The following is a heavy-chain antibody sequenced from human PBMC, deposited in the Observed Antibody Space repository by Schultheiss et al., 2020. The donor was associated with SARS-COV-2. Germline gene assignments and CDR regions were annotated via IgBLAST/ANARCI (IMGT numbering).Heavy chain of an antibody. Sequence: GSLRLSCAVYGGSFSGYYWSWIRQHPGKGLEWIGYIYYSGSTNYNPSLKSRVTISGDTSKNQFSLKLSSVTAADTAVYYCARGYSGYDPYYYYYGMDVWGQGTTVTVAS. CDR3: ARGYSGYDPYYYYYGMDV. CDR1: GGSFSGYY. D-gene: IGHD5-12*01. CDR2: IYYSGST. J-gene: IGHJ6*02. V-gene: IGHV4-34*01.